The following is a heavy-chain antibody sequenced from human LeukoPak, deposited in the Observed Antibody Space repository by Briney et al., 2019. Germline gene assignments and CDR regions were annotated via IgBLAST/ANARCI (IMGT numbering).Heavy chain of an antibody. CDR3: ARESYSSSCPDY. J-gene: IGHJ4*02. V-gene: IGHV1-2*06. CDR2: INPNSGGT. Sequence: ASVKVSCKASGYTFTGYYMHWVRQAPGQGLEWMGRINPNSGGTNYAQKFQGRVTMTRDTSISTAYMELSRLRSDDTAVYYCARESYSSSCPDYWGQGTLVTVSS. CDR1: GYTFTGYY. D-gene: IGHD6-13*01.